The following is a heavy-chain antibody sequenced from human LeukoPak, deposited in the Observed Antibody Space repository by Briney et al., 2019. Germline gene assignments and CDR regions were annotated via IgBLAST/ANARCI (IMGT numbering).Heavy chain of an antibody. CDR3: ARGGDANWFDP. CDR1: GGSISSYY. Sequence: PSETLSLTCTVSGGSISSYYWSWIRQPPGKGLEWIGYIYYSGSTNYNPSLKSRVTISVDTFKNQFSLKLSSVTAADTAVYYCARGGDANWFDPWGQGTLVAVSS. V-gene: IGHV4-59*01. CDR2: IYYSGST. J-gene: IGHJ5*02.